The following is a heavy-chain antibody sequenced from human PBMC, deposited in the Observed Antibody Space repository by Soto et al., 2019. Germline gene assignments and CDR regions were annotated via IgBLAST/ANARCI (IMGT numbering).Heavy chain of an antibody. D-gene: IGHD3-16*02. CDR3: ARLSWAVLSAIFDY. Sequence: QVQLQESGPGLVKPSETLSLTCTVSGGSISSYYWSWIRQPPGKGLEWIGYIYYSGSTNYNPSLKSRVTIPVDTSKNQFSLKLSSVTAADTAVYYCARLSWAVLSAIFDYWGQGTLVTVSS. V-gene: IGHV4-59*08. J-gene: IGHJ4*02. CDR2: IYYSGST. CDR1: GGSISSYY.